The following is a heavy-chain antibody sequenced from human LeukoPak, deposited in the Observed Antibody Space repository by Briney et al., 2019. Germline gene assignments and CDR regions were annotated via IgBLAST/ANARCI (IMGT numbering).Heavy chain of an antibody. CDR2: INPNSGCT. CDR3: ARASQAAARFNWFDP. V-gene: IGHV1-2*02. D-gene: IGHD6-13*01. Sequence: GASVKGSCKAYGYTCTGYYMHWVRQAPGQGLEWMGWINPNSGCTNYAQKFQGRVTMTRDTSISTAYMELSRLRSDDTAVYSCARASQAAARFNWFDPWGQGTLVTVSS. J-gene: IGHJ5*02. CDR1: GYTCTGYY.